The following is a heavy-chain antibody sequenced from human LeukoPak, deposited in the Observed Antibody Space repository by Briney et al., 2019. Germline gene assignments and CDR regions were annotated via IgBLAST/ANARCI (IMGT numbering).Heavy chain of an antibody. D-gene: IGHD3-10*01. Sequence: ASVKVSCKASGGTFSSYAISWVRQAPGQGLEWMGGIIPIFGTANYAQKFQGRVTITTDESTSTAYMELSSLRSEDTAVYYCARVWRNMLLWFGELSDWFDPWGQGTLVTVSS. CDR3: ARVWRNMLLWFGELSDWFDP. V-gene: IGHV1-69*05. CDR2: IIPIFGTA. J-gene: IGHJ5*02. CDR1: GGTFSSYA.